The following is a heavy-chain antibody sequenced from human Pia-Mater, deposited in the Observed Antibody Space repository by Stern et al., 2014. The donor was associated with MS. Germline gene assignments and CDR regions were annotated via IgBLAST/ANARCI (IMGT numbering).Heavy chain of an antibody. V-gene: IGHV3-33*01. CDR3: ARSSSPSPYYYYGMDV. D-gene: IGHD6-13*01. CDR1: GFTFSSYG. Sequence: VQLVQSGGGVVQPGRSLRLSCAASGFTFSSYGMHWVRQAPGKGLEGVAVIWYDGSNKYYADSVKGRFTISRDNSKNTLYLQMNSLRAEDMAVYYCARSSSPSPYYYYGMDVWGQGTTVTVSS. CDR2: IWYDGSNK. J-gene: IGHJ6*02.